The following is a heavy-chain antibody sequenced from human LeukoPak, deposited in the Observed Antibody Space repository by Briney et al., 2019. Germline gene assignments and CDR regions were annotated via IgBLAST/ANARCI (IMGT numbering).Heavy chain of an antibody. CDR3: AREGNVVVPAAEYYYYYYYMDV. CDR2: INPNSGGT. CDR1: GYTFTGYY. J-gene: IGHJ6*03. Sequence: ASLKVSCKASGYTFTGYYMHWVRQTPGQGREWMGWINPNSGGTDYAQKFQGRVTMTRHTSISTAYMALSTLKSDDTAVYYCAREGNVVVPAAEYYYYYYYMDVWGKGTTVTVSS. D-gene: IGHD2-2*01. V-gene: IGHV1-2*02.